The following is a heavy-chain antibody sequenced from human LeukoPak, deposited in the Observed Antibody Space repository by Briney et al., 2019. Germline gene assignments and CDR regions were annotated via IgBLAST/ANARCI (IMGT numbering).Heavy chain of an antibody. CDR1: GFSLSNYW. CDR3: ARDRAYCGGDCYPNWFDP. V-gene: IGHV3-48*02. Sequence: GGSLRLSCAASGFSLSNYWMNWVRQAPGKGLEWVSYISSSSSTIYYADSVKGRFTISGDNAKNSLYLQMNSLRDEDTAVYYCARDRAYCGGDCYPNWFDPWGQGTLVTVSS. J-gene: IGHJ5*02. CDR2: ISSSSSTI. D-gene: IGHD2-21*02.